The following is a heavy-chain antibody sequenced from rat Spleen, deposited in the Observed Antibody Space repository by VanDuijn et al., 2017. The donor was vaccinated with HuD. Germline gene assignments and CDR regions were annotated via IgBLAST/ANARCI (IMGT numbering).Heavy chain of an antibody. CDR1: GFTFSDYY. Sequence: EVQLVESDGGLVQPGRSLKLSCAASGFTFSDYYMAWVRQAPTKGLEWVATISYDGSSTYYRDSVKGRFTISRDNAKSTLYLQMDSLRSEDTATYYCARGFITIAAPWDYWGQGVMVTVSS. CDR2: ISYDGSST. D-gene: IGHD1-2*01. V-gene: IGHV5-29*01. J-gene: IGHJ2*01. CDR3: ARGFITIAAPWDY.